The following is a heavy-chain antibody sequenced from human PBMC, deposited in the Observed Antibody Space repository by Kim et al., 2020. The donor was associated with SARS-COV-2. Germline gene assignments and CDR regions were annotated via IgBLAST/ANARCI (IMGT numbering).Heavy chain of an antibody. Sequence: GGSLRLSCAASGFTFSSYSMNWVRQAPGKGLEWVSSISSSSSYIYYADSVKGRFTISRDNAKNSLYLQMNSLRAEDTAVYYCARVRTDIDAFDIWGQGTMVTVSS. CDR2: ISSSSSYI. J-gene: IGHJ3*02. CDR1: GFTFSSYS. V-gene: IGHV3-21*01. CDR3: ARVRTDIDAFDI.